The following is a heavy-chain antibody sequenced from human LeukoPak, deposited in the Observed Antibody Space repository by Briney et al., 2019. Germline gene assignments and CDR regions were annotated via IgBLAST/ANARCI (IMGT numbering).Heavy chain of an antibody. CDR2: IWYDGSNK. CDR1: GFTFSSYG. V-gene: IGHV3-33*01. J-gene: IGHJ6*02. Sequence: ERSLRLSCAASGFTFSSYGMHWVRQAPGKGLEWVAVIWYDGSNKYYADSVKGRFTISRDNSKNTLYLQMNSLRAEDTAVYYCARDALIAGATPDGGMDVWGQGTTVTVSS. D-gene: IGHD1-26*01. CDR3: ARDALIAGATPDGGMDV.